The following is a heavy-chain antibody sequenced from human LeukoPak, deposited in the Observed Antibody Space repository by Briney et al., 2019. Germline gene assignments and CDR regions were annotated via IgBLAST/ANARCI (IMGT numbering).Heavy chain of an antibody. V-gene: IGHV4-4*02. Sequence: ASETLSLTCAVSGASVSSSNWWSWVRQPPGKGLEWIGEIYHSGSTNYNPSLKSRVTISIDKSKNQFSLNLNSATAADTAVYYCARDLGYDILTGYYTAGAFDIWGQGTMVTVSS. CDR3: ARDLGYDILTGYYTAGAFDI. CDR2: IYHSGST. J-gene: IGHJ3*02. CDR1: GASVSSSNW. D-gene: IGHD3-9*01.